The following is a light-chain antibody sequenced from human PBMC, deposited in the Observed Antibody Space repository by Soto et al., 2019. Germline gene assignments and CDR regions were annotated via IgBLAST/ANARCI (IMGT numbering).Light chain of an antibody. CDR2: AAS. CDR3: QQYGGSPPVT. CDR1: QTISSAY. V-gene: IGKV3-20*01. Sequence: EIVLTQSPGTLSLSPGERDTLSCSASQTISSAYLAWYQQKPGQAPRLLIYAASSRAAAIPDRFSGSGSGTHFTLPISRLEPEDFAVYYCQQYGGSPPVTFGPGTKVDIK. J-gene: IGKJ3*01.